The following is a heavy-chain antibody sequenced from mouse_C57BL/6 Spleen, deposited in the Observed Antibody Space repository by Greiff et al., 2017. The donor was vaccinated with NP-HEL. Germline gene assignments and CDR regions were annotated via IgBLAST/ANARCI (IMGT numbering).Heavy chain of an antibody. CDR1: GYAFSSSW. CDR3: ARGLPGFAY. D-gene: IGHD2-10*01. J-gene: IGHJ3*01. V-gene: IGHV1-82*01. Sequence: VQLQQSGPELVKPGASVKISCKASGYAFSSSWMNWVKQRPGKGLEWIGRIYPGDGDTNYNGKFKGKATLTADKSSSTAYMQLSSLTSEDSAVYFCARGLPGFAYWGQGTLVTVSA. CDR2: IYPGDGDT.